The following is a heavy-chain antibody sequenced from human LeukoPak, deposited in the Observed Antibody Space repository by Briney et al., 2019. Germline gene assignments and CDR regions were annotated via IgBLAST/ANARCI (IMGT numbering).Heavy chain of an antibody. J-gene: IGHJ6*03. V-gene: IGHV1-18*01. CDR2: ISAYNGNT. CDR1: GYTFNTYG. D-gene: IGHD6-19*01. CDR3: ARGVRAVAGRDYYYYMDV. Sequence: GASVKVSCKASGYTFNTYGISWVRQAPGQGLEWMGWISAYNGNTNYAQKFQGRVTMTTDTSTNTAYMELRSLRSDDTAVYYCARGVRAVAGRDYYYYMDVWGKGTTVTVSS.